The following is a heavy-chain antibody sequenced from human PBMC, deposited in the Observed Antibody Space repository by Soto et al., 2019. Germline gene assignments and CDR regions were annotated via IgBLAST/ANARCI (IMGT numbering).Heavy chain of an antibody. CDR3: TTDGGASGWRY. Sequence: EVQLVESGGGLVKSGGSLRLSCAASGFTLRNAQMHWVRQAPGKGLEWVGRVKSKSEGGTRDYAAPVKGRFIISGDDSKNTLYLQMNNLEAEDTAVYYCTTDGGASGWRYWGQGTLVIVSS. V-gene: IGHV3-15*07. J-gene: IGHJ4*02. D-gene: IGHD6-25*01. CDR2: VKSKSEGGTR. CDR1: GFTLRNAQ.